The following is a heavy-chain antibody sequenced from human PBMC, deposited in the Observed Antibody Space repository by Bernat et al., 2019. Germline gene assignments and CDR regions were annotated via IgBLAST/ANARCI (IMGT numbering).Heavy chain of an antibody. CDR3: ATAPGYCIGGSCYGAFDI. CDR1: GFTFDDYT. Sequence: EVQLVESGGVVVQPGGSLRLSCAASGFTFDDYTMHWVRQAPGKGLEWVSLISWDGGSTYYADSVKGRFTISRDNSKNSLYLKMHSLRTEDTALYYCATAPGYCIGGSCYGAFDIWGQGTRVTVSS. V-gene: IGHV3-43*01. D-gene: IGHD2-15*01. J-gene: IGHJ3*02. CDR2: ISWDGGST.